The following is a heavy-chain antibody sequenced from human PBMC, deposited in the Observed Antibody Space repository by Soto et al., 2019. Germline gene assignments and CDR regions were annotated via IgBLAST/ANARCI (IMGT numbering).Heavy chain of an antibody. CDR1: GYTFTSYY. CDR3: ARVRGIVAKIPLFDY. D-gene: IGHD5-12*01. V-gene: IGHV1-46*03. Sequence: ASVKVSCKASGYTFTSYYMHWVRQAPGQGLEWMGIINPSGGSTSYAQKFQGRVTMTRDTSTSTVYMELSSLRSEDTAVYYCARVRGIVAKIPLFDYWGQGTLVTVSS. J-gene: IGHJ4*02. CDR2: INPSGGST.